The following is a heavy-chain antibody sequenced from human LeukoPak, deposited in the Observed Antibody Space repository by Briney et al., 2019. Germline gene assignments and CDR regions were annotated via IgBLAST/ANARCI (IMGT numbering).Heavy chain of an antibody. CDR2: ISAYNGNT. V-gene: IGHV1-18*01. CDR1: GYTFTSYG. Sequence: ASVKVSCKASGYTFTSYGISWVRQAPGQGREGMGWISAYNGNTNYAQKLQGRGTMTTDTSTSTAYMELRSLRSDDTAVYYCAKGDYDYYYYMDVWGKGTTVTASS. D-gene: IGHD2-21*02. J-gene: IGHJ6*03. CDR3: AKGDYDYYYYMDV.